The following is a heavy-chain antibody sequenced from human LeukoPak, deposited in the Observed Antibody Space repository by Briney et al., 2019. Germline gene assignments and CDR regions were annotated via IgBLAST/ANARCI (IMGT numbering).Heavy chain of an antibody. V-gene: IGHV4-39*01. Sequence: SETLSLTCTVSGGSISSSSYYWGWIRQPPGKGLEWIGSIYYSVSTYYNPSLKSRVTISVDTPKNQFSLKLSSVTAADTAVYYCARRPAASEALDYWGQGTLVTVSS. CDR1: GGSISSSSYY. CDR3: ARRPAASEALDY. J-gene: IGHJ4*02. D-gene: IGHD6-13*01. CDR2: IYYSVST.